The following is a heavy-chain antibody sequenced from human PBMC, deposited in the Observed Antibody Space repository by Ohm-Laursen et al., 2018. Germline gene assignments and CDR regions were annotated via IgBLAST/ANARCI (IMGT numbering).Heavy chain of an antibody. Sequence: SVKVSCKASGDIFSSYAIHWVRQAPGQGLEYLGGIIPIFGTPDYAQGFQGRVTITTDDSTSTAYMELSSLRSEDTAIYYCVRGCLGGSCYTFDYWGQGTLLTVSS. CDR3: VRGCLGGSCYTFDY. CDR2: IIPIFGTP. J-gene: IGHJ4*02. V-gene: IGHV1-69*05. CDR1: GDIFSSYA. D-gene: IGHD2-15*01.